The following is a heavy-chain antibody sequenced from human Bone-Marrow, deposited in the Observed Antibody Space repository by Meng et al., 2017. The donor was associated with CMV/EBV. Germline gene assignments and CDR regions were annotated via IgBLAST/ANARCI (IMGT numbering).Heavy chain of an antibody. Sequence: GESLKISCAASGFTFSSYEMNWVRQAPGKGLEWVSYISSSGSTIYYADSVKGRFTISRDNAKNSLYLQMNSLRAEDTAVYYCARLGGPLHDYYYYGMDVWGQGTTVTVYS. J-gene: IGHJ6*02. CDR3: ARLGGPLHDYYYYGMDV. CDR1: GFTFSSYE. D-gene: IGHD3-16*01. V-gene: IGHV3-48*03. CDR2: ISSSGSTI.